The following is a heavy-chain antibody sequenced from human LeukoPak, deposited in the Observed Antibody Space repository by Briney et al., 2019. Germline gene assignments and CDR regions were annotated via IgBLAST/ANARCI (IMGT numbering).Heavy chain of an antibody. Sequence: GGSLRLSCAASGFTFIDYAMHWVRQAPGKGLDWVAAISYDGNSKYYPDSVKGRFTISRHKSENMLHLQMNSLRIEDTAVYYCTKGGGVTDYYPFIGPYFDLWGRGTPVTVSS. D-gene: IGHD1-26*01. CDR3: TKGGGVTDYYPFIGPYFDL. V-gene: IGHV3-30*04. J-gene: IGHJ2*01. CDR2: ISYDGNSK. CDR1: GFTFIDYA.